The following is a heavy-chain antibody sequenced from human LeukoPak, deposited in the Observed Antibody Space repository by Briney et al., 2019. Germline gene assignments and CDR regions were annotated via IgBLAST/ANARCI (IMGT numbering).Heavy chain of an antibody. D-gene: IGHD5-18*01. CDR2: INAGNGNT. V-gene: IGHV1-3*01. Sequence: ASVKVSCKASGYTFTSYAMHWVRQAPGQGLEWMGWINAGNGNTKYSQKFQGRVTITRDTSASTAYMELSSLRSEDTAVYYCARGGVRYSYGPHAFDIWGQGTMVTVSS. CDR1: GYTFTSYA. CDR3: ARGGVRYSYGPHAFDI. J-gene: IGHJ3*02.